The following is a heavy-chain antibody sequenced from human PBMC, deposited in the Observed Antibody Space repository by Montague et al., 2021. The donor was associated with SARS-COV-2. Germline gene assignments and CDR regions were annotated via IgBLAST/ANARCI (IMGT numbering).Heavy chain of an antibody. CDR2: IYNTATST. CDR3: AKVGDYFGDPKHYFDL. D-gene: IGHD3-10*01. CDR1: GFTFSRSA. V-gene: IGHV3-23*03. J-gene: IGHJ4*02. Sequence: SRRLSCAASGFTFSRSAMTWVRQAPGKGLGWISVIYNTATSTYYADSVKGRFTISRDDSKNTLSLHMNSLRVDDTAVYYCAKVGDYFGDPKHYFDLWGPGTLVTVSS.